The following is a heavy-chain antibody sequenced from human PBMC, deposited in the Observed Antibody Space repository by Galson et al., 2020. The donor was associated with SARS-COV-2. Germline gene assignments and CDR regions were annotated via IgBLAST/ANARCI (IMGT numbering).Heavy chain of an antibody. Sequence: YYMHWVRQAPGQGLEWMGWINPNSGGTNYAQKFQGWVTMTRDTSISTAYMELSRLRSDDTAVYYCARSPLDSSGYYPRVDAFDIWGQGTMVTVSS. CDR3: ARSPLDSSGYYPRVDAFDI. CDR2: INPNSGGT. V-gene: IGHV1-2*04. J-gene: IGHJ3*02. D-gene: IGHD3-22*01. CDR1: YY.